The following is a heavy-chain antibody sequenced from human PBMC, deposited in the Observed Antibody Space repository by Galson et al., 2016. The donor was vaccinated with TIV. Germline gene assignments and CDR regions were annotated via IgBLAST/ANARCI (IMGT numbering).Heavy chain of an antibody. CDR1: EFMFSDYY. CDR2: ISSNGNTI. D-gene: IGHD3-22*01. CDR3: VRDGYYDSRRFSYSLGYFDL. V-gene: IGHV3-11*04. Sequence: SLRLSCAASEFMFSDYYMNWIRQAPGKGLEWVSYISSNGNTIYYADSVKGRFTISRDNAKNSLYLQMNSLRAEDTAVYYCVRDGYYDSRRFSYSLGYFDLWGRGTLVTVSS. J-gene: IGHJ2*01.